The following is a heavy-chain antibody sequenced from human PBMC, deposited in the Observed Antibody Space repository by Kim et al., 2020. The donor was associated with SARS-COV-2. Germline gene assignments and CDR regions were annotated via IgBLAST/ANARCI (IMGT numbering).Heavy chain of an antibody. J-gene: IGHJ2*01. CDR1: GFTFGSNS. V-gene: IGHV3-23*01. CDR2: ITGVGHP. Sequence: GGSLRLSCAASGFTFGSNSMMWVRQAPGQGLEWVSHITGVGHPYYADSVKGRFTVSRDTSTNILFLQMNSLTAEDTALYYCAKEILGYFDVWGRGTPVTVSS. CDR3: AKEILGYFDV.